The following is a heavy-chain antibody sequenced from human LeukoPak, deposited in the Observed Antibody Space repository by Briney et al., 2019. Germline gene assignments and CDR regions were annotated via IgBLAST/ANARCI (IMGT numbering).Heavy chain of an antibody. CDR1: GFSFSSYG. D-gene: IGHD6-19*01. J-gene: IGHJ3*02. CDR2: ISYDGSNK. V-gene: IGHV3-30*18. CDR3: AKYRDRMAGFDAFDI. Sequence: GGSLRLSCAAAGFSFSSYGMRWVRQAQGQGLGWVGVISYDGSNKYYADSVKGRFTISRDNSKNTLYLQMNSLRAEDTAVYYCAKYRDRMAGFDAFDIWGQGTMVTVSS.